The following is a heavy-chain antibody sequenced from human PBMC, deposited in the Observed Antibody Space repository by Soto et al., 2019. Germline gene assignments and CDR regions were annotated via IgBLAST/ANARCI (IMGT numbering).Heavy chain of an antibody. CDR3: APGPYVVAAGNDY. CDR2: ISPYNGNT. V-gene: IGHV1-18*01. Sequence: ASVKVSCKASAYTFASYGISWVRQAPGQGLEWMRWISPYNGNTNYAQRLQGRVTMTTDTSTSTAYMELRSLRSDDTAVYYCAPGPYVVAAGNDYWGQGTLVTVSS. J-gene: IGHJ4*02. D-gene: IGHD6-13*01. CDR1: AYTFASYG.